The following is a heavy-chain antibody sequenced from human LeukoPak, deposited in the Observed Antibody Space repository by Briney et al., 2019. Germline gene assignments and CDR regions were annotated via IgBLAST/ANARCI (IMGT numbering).Heavy chain of an antibody. CDR3: ARDSGSGWFDP. CDR2: ISAYNGNT. V-gene: IGHV1-18*01. J-gene: IGHJ5*02. CDR1: GYTFTNYG. D-gene: IGHD1-1*01. Sequence: ASVKVSCKASGYTFTNYGINWVRQAPGQGLEWMGWISAYNGNTIYAQKLQDRVTMTTDTSTSTAYMGLRSLRSDDTAVYYCARDSGSGWFDPWGQGTLVTVSS.